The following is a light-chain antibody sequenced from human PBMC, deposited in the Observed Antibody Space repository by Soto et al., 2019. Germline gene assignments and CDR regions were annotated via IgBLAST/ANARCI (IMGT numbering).Light chain of an antibody. CDR1: QSVSSN. V-gene: IGKV3-15*01. Sequence: EIVMTQSPATLSVNPGERATLSCRASQSVSSNLAWYQQKPGQAPRLLIYGASTRATGIPARFSGSGSGTEFTLTISSLQSEDFATYYCQDLTSFLRTFAEGTKVDIK. CDR3: QDLTSFLRT. CDR2: GAS. J-gene: IGKJ1*01.